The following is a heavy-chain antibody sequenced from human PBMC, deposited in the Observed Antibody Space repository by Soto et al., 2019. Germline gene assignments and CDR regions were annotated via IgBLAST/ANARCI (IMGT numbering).Heavy chain of an antibody. CDR1: GFTFSSYE. CDR2: ISSSGSTI. Sequence: AGGSLRLSCAASGFTFSSYEMNWVRQAPGKGLEWVSYISSSGSTIYYADSVKGRFTISRDNAKNSLYLQMNSLRAEDTAVYYCARDRFPEAFDIWGQGTMVTVSS. V-gene: IGHV3-48*03. CDR3: ARDRFPEAFDI. J-gene: IGHJ3*02.